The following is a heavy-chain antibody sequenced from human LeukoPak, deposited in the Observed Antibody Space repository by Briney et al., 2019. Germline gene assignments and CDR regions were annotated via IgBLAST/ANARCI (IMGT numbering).Heavy chain of an antibody. CDR3: VREGTTVALFDY. V-gene: IGHV3-7*01. Sequence: GGSLRLSCAASGFIFSTYWMSWVRQAPGKGLEWVANIKQDGSETYYVDPVKGRFTFSRDNAKNSLYLQMNSLRAEDTAVYYCVREGTTVALFDYWGQGSLVTVSS. D-gene: IGHD6-19*01. J-gene: IGHJ4*02. CDR2: IKQDGSET. CDR1: GFIFSTYW.